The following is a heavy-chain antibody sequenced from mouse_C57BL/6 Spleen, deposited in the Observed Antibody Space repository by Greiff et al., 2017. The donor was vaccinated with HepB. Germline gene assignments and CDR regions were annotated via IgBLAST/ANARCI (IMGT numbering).Heavy chain of an antibody. CDR2: INPNYGTT. J-gene: IGHJ2*01. Sequence: EVQLQVSGPELVKPGASVKISCKASGYSFTDYNMNWVKQSNGKSLEWIGVINPNYGTTSYNQKFKGKATLTVDQSSSKAYMQLNSLTSEDSAVYYCARWARYDGYMDFDYWGQGTTLTVSS. D-gene: IGHD2-3*01. CDR3: ARWARYDGYMDFDY. CDR1: GYSFTDYN. V-gene: IGHV1-39*01.